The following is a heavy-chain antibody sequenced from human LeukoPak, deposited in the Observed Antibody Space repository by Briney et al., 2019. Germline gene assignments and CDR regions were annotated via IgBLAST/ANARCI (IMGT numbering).Heavy chain of an antibody. J-gene: IGHJ4*02. Sequence: SETLSLTCTVSGGSISSYYWTWIRQPAGKGLEWIGRISSSGGTNYNPSFKSQVTMSVDTSKNQFSLRLSSVTAADTAVYYCARETALMGYSGGLGFNYWGQGILVTVSS. D-gene: IGHD6-19*01. V-gene: IGHV4-4*07. CDR2: ISSSGGT. CDR3: ARETALMGYSGGLGFNY. CDR1: GGSISSYY.